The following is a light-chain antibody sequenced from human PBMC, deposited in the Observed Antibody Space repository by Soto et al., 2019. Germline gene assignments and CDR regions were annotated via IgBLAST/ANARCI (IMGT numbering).Light chain of an antibody. J-gene: IGLJ1*01. CDR3: RSHVGSALVV. CDR2: EVR. Sequence: QSGLTQPPSASGSPGQSVTISCTGTSSDVGGYNYVSWYQQHPGKAPKLIIYEVRERPSGVPDRVSGSKSCNTASLTVSGLQAEDEADSYCRSHVGSALVVFGPGTTLTVL. V-gene: IGLV2-8*01. CDR1: SSDVGGYNY.